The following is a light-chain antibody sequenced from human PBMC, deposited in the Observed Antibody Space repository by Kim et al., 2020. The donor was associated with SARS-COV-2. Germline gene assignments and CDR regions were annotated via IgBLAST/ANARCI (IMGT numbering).Light chain of an antibody. Sequence: EIVLTQSPATLSLSPGERATLSCRASQSVSSSLGWYQQKPGQAPRLLIFDASNRATGIPVRFSGSGSGTDFTLTISSLEPEDFAVYYCQQRSNWPRTFGQGTKVDIK. CDR3: QQRSNWPRT. CDR2: DAS. V-gene: IGKV3-11*01. CDR1: QSVSSS. J-gene: IGKJ1*01.